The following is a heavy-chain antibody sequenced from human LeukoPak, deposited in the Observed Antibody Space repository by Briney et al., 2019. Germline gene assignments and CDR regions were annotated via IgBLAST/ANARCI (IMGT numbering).Heavy chain of an antibody. CDR3: ARATYYYDSSGFEFDY. J-gene: IGHJ4*02. CDR2: INHSGST. V-gene: IGHV4-34*01. D-gene: IGHD3-22*01. Sequence: SETLSLTCAVYGGSFSGYYWSWLRQPPGKGLEWIGEINHSGSTNYNPSLKSRVTISVDTSKNQFSLKLSSVTAADTAVYYCARATYYYDSSGFEFDYWGQGTLVTVSS. CDR1: GGSFSGYY.